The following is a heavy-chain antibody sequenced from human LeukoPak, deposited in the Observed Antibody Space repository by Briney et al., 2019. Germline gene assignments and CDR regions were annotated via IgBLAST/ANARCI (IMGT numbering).Heavy chain of an antibody. D-gene: IGHD1-26*01. CDR2: IYYSGST. V-gene: IGHV4-39*01. Sequence: SETLSLTCTVSGGSISSSSYYWGWIRQPPGKGLEWIGSIYYSGSTYYNPSLKSRVTISVDTSKNQFSLKLSSVTAADTAVYYCARSMIVGAYWFDPWGQGTLVTVSS. CDR3: ARSMIVGAYWFDP. CDR1: GGSISSSSYY. J-gene: IGHJ5*02.